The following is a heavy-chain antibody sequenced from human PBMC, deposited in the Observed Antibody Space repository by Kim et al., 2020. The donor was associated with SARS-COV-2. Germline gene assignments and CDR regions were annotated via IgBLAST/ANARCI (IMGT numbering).Heavy chain of an antibody. Sequence: TRYEEKFQGRVTRPRETSTKTVYMELTSLRREDTAVYYCAREFENTFYFDIWGQGTLVTVSP. J-gene: IGHJ4*02. D-gene: IGHD3-3*02. CDR2: T. CDR3: AREFENTFYFDI. V-gene: IGHV1-46*01.